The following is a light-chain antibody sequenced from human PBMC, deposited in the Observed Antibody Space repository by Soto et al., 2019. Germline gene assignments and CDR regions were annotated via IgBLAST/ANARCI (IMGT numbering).Light chain of an antibody. Sequence: QSVLAQPASVSGSPGQSITISCTGTSSDVGGYNYVSWYQQHPGKAPKLMIYEVSNRPSGVSNRFSGSKSGNTASLTISGLQAEDEADYYRSSYTSSSNVFGTGTKVTVL. J-gene: IGLJ1*01. CDR3: SSYTSSSNV. CDR1: SSDVGGYNY. V-gene: IGLV2-14*01. CDR2: EVS.